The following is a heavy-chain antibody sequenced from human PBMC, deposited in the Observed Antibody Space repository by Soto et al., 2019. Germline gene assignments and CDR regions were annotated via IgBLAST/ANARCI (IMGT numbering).Heavy chain of an antibody. V-gene: IGHV3-33*01. Sequence: QVQLVESGGGVVQPGRSLRLSCAASGFTFSSYGMHWVRQAPGKGLEWVAVIWYDGSNKYYADSVKGRFTISRDNSKNTLYLQMNSLIAEDTAVYYCAIGGGYSGYDLDYWGQGTLVTVSS. CDR1: GFTFSSYG. CDR3: AIGGGYSGYDLDY. J-gene: IGHJ4*02. D-gene: IGHD5-12*01. CDR2: IWYDGSNK.